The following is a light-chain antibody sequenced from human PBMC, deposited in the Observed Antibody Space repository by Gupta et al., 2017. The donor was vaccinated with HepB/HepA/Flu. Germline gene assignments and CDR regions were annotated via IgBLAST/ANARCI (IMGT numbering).Light chain of an antibody. CDR2: DAS. V-gene: IGKV3-11*01. CDR3: QQRYNYLT. CDR1: QSVTNY. J-gene: IGKJ4*01. Sequence: EIVLTQSPATLSLPPGERATLSCRASQSVTNYLAWYQQKPGQAPRLLIYDASNRASGIPARFSGSGSGTDFTLTSSSREAEDFAVYYWQQRYNYLTFGGGTKVEIK.